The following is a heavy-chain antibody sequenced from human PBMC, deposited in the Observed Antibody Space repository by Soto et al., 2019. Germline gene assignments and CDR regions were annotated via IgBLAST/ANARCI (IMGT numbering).Heavy chain of an antibody. CDR2: ISAYNGNT. Sequence: ASVKISCKASGYIFTSYGISWVRQAPGQGLEWMGWISAYNGNTKYAQNLQGRVTLTTDTSTYTAYMELRSLQSDDTAVYYCARDFGSDLSAPGAVFESWGKGALVTVSS. CDR1: GYIFTSYG. D-gene: IGHD3-3*01. CDR3: ARDFGSDLSAPGAVFES. V-gene: IGHV1-18*01. J-gene: IGHJ4*02.